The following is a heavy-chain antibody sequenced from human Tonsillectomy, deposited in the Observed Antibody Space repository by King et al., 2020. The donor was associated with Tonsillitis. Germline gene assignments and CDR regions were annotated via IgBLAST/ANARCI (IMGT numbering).Heavy chain of an antibody. D-gene: IGHD3-22*01. CDR1: GYTFTDYY. J-gene: IGHJ4*02. CDR3: ARDPDSTGYYYVIDY. Sequence: QVQLVESGAEVKKPGASVKVSCKASGYTFTDYYIYWVRQAPGQGLEWMGWINSNSGGTHYAQKFQGRVSMTRDTSINTAYMELSTLRSDDTAVYFCARDPDSTGYYYVIDYWGQGSLVTVSS. CDR2: INSNSGGT. V-gene: IGHV1-2*02.